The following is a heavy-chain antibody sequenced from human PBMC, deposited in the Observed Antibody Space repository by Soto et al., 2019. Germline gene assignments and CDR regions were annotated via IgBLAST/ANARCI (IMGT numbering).Heavy chain of an antibody. J-gene: IGHJ6*02. CDR1: GGSISSSSYY. D-gene: IGHD6-19*01. CDR2: IYYSGST. CDR3: ARHKQWRGRSQKTNYGMDV. V-gene: IGHV4-39*01. Sequence: SEPLSLTCTVSGGSISSSSYYWGWIRQPPGKGLEWIGSIYYSGSTYYNPSLKSRVTISVDTSKNQFSLKLSSVTAADTAVYYCARHKQWRGRSQKTNYGMDVWGQGTTVTVYS.